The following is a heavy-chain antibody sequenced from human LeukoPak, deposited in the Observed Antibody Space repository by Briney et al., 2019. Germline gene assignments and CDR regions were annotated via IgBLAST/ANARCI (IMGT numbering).Heavy chain of an antibody. Sequence: SETLSLTCTVSSGSISTSNYYWGWVRQPPGKALEWIGNIFYSGSTYYSPSLKSRVTISVDTSKNQFSLKLRSVTAADTAVYYCTRNNWFDPWGQGTLATVSS. V-gene: IGHV4-39*07. CDR2: IFYSGST. CDR3: TRNNWFDP. J-gene: IGHJ5*02. CDR1: SGSISTSNYY.